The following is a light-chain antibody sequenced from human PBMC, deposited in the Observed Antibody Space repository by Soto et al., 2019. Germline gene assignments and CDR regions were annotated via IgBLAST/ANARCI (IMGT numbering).Light chain of an antibody. Sequence: ELVLTQSPGTLSLSPGERATLSCRASQSVRSTYLAWYPQKPGQAPRLLIYGASSRATGIPDRFSGSGSGTDFTLTISRLEPEDFAVYFCQQYGNSPRTFGQGTRLEIK. CDR2: GAS. CDR3: QQYGNSPRT. J-gene: IGKJ5*01. V-gene: IGKV3-20*01. CDR1: QSVRSTY.